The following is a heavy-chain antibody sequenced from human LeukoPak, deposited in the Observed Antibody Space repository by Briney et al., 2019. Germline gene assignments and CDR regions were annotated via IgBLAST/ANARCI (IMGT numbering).Heavy chain of an antibody. V-gene: IGHV4-4*07. Sequence: SETLSLTCTVSGGSISSYYWSWIRQPAGKGLEWIGRIYTSGSTNYNPSLKSRVTMSVDTSKNQFSLKLSSVTAADTAAYYCARGDIVVVVAATPVPFDIWGQGTMVTVSS. CDR3: ARGDIVVVVAATPVPFDI. CDR2: IYTSGST. J-gene: IGHJ3*02. D-gene: IGHD2-15*01. CDR1: GGSISSYY.